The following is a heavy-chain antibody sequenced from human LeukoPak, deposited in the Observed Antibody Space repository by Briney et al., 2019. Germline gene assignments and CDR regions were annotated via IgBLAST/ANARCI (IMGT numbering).Heavy chain of an antibody. CDR1: GGSFSGYY. CDR2: INHSGST. V-gene: IGHV4-34*01. D-gene: IGHD2-2*01. CDR3: ARGLGRIGPAGYRASRTNWFDP. J-gene: IGHJ5*02. Sequence: SETLSLTCAVYGGSFSGYYWSWIRQPPGKGLEWIGEINHSGSTNYNPSLKSRVTISVDTSKNQFSLKLSSVTAADMAVYYCARGLGRIGPAGYRASRTNWFDPWGQGTLVTVSS.